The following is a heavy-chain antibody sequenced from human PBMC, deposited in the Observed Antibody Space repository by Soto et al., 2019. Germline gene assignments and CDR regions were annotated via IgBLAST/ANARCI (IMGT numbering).Heavy chain of an antibody. CDR2: ISSSSSYI. Sequence: GGSLRLSCAASGFTFSSYSMNWVRQAPGKGLEWVSSISSSSSYIYYADSVKGRFTISRDNAKNSLYLQMNSLRAEDTAVYYYARGPIVVVVAAMGHMDVWGKGTTVTVSS. CDR1: GFTFSSYS. D-gene: IGHD2-15*01. CDR3: ARGPIVVVVAAMGHMDV. J-gene: IGHJ6*03. V-gene: IGHV3-21*01.